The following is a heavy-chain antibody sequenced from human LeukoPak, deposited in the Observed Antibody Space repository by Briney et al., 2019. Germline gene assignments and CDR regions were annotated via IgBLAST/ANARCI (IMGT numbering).Heavy chain of an antibody. J-gene: IGHJ4*02. V-gene: IGHV3-21*01. CDR1: GFTLGDYN. Sequence: PGGSLRLSCVASGFTLGDYNMNWVRQAPGKGLEWVSAITRSSTYMNYADSLKGRFTISRDNAKNSMYLQMNSLTAGDTAVYYCVSRYSSSSGNYWGQGTLVTVSS. CDR3: VSRYSSSSGNY. D-gene: IGHD6-6*01. CDR2: ITRSSTYM.